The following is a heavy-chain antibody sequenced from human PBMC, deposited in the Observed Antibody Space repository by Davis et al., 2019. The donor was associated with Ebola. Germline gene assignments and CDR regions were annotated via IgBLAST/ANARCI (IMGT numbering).Heavy chain of an antibody. D-gene: IGHD2-2*01. CDR1: GFTFSLYE. V-gene: IGHV3-48*03. CDR3: AKSSSTFFLDS. Sequence: GESLKISCAASGFTFSLYEMNWVRQAPGKGPEWVSYISSGGATIKYADFAKGRFTISRDNTKQSLYLQMNGLRVEDTAMYYCAKSSSTFFLDSWGRGVLVTVSS. CDR2: ISSGGATI. J-gene: IGHJ4*02.